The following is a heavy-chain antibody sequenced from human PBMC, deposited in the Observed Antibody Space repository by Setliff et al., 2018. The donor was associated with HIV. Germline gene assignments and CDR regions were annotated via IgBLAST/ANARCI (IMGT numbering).Heavy chain of an antibody. CDR2: IYFSGSA. D-gene: IGHD3-22*01. CDR1: GAFISSGDYY. Sequence: PSETLSLTCTVTGAFISSGDYYWSWIRQSPGKGLEWIGYIYFSGSAYYNPSFESRVTISVDTSKNQFSLKLSSVTAADTAVYYCAREMYYYDSTGYWRPDGFDIWGQGTMVTVSS. V-gene: IGHV4-30-4*08. J-gene: IGHJ3*02. CDR3: AREMYYYDSTGYWRPDGFDI.